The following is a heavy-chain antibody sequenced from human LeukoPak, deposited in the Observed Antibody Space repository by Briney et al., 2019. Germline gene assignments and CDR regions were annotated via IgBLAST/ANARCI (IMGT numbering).Heavy chain of an antibody. CDR3: AELGITMIGGV. Sequence: GGSLTLSCAASGFTLSRYEMNCVRQAPGKGLEWVSYISSSGSTIYYADSVKGRFTISRDNPKNSLYLQMNSLRAEDTAVYYCAELGITMIGGVWGKGTTVTISS. J-gene: IGHJ6*04. CDR2: ISSSGSTI. D-gene: IGHD3-10*02. V-gene: IGHV3-48*03. CDR1: GFTLSRYE.